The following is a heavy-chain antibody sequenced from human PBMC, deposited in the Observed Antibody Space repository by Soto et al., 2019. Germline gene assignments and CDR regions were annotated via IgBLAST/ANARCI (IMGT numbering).Heavy chain of an antibody. J-gene: IGHJ5*02. V-gene: IGHV1-69*15. CDR2: ITPIFGIA. CDR3: AREVNTAMVTSWFDP. Sequence: QVQLVQSGAEVMKPGSSVKVSCKASGGTLSNFDISWVRQAPGQGLEWMGRITPIFGIANYAQKFQGRVTITADESTSTAYMELSSLTSEDTAVYYCAREVNTAMVTSWFDPWGQGTLVTVSS. D-gene: IGHD5-18*01. CDR1: GGTLSNFD.